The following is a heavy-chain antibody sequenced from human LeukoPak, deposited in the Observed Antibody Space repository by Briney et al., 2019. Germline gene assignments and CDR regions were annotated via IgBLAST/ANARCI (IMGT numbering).Heavy chain of an antibody. CDR1: GFTFNTFA. V-gene: IGHV3-23*01. Sequence: GGSLRLSCATSGFTFNTFAMSWVRQAPGKGLDWVSSITGGGSTTYYADSVRGRFTISRDNSKNTLYLQMNSLRAEDTAVYYCAKGFSSGDTAMVGDWGQETLVTVSS. CDR3: AKGFSSGDTAMVGD. D-gene: IGHD5-18*01. J-gene: IGHJ4*02. CDR2: ITGGGSTT.